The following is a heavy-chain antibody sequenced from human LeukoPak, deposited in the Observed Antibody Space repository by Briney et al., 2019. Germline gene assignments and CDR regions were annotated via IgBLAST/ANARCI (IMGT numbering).Heavy chain of an antibody. J-gene: IGHJ4*02. Sequence: TSETLSLTCTVSGASITTYYWTWLRQPPGKGLEWVGYIYHSGNTTYNPSLKRRVTISLDTSKNQFSLRLSSVTAADTAVYFCAREYSTSSEGDHFDYWGQGSLVTVSS. CDR2: IYHSGNT. CDR3: AREYSTSSEGDHFDY. D-gene: IGHD6-6*01. CDR1: GASITTYY. V-gene: IGHV4-59*01.